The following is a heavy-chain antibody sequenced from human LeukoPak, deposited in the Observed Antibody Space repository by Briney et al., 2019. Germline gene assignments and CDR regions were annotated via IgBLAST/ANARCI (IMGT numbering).Heavy chain of an antibody. CDR2: ISSSSSSTI. CDR3: ARDQDYYDSSGYYYVIDY. J-gene: IGHJ4*02. Sequence: GGSLRLSCAASGFTFSSYSMNWVRQAPGKGLEWVSYISSSSSSTIYYADSVKGRFTISRDNAKNSLYLQMNSLRAEDTAVYYCARDQDYYDSSGYYYVIDYWGQGTLVTVSS. CDR1: GFTFSSYS. V-gene: IGHV3-48*01. D-gene: IGHD3-22*01.